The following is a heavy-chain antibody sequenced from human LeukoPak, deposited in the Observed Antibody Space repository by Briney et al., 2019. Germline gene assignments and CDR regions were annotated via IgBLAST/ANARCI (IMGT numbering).Heavy chain of an antibody. CDR3: AKDAYSSSWPYYYYYYGMDV. D-gene: IGHD6-13*01. V-gene: IGHV3-9*01. CDR1: GFTFDDYA. CDR2: ISWNSGSI. Sequence: PGRSLRLSCAASGFTFDDYAMHWVRQAPGKGLEWVSGISWNSGSIGYADSVKGRFTISRDNAKNSPYLQMNSLRAEDTALYYCAKDAYSSSWPYYYYYYGMDVWGQGTTVTVSS. J-gene: IGHJ6*02.